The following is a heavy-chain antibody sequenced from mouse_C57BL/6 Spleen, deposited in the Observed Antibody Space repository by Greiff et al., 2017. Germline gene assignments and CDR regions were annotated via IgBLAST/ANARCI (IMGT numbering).Heavy chain of an antibody. J-gene: IGHJ2*01. Sequence: QVQLKQPGAELVKPGASVKMSCKASGYTFTSYWITWVKQRPGQGLEWIGDIYPGSGSTKYNEKFKSKATLTVDTSSSTAYMRLSTLTSEDSAVYYCTSGWLLRDGYWGQGTTLTVSS. V-gene: IGHV1-55*01. D-gene: IGHD2-3*01. CDR2: IYPGSGST. CDR3: TSGWLLRDGY. CDR1: GYTFTSYW.